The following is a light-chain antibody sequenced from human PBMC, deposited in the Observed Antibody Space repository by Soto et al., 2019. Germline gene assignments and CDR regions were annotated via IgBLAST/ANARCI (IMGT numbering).Light chain of an antibody. J-gene: IGKJ1*01. CDR2: KAS. Sequence: DIQMTQSPSTLSSAVGDRVTITGLASQSISSWLAWYQQKPGKAPKLLIYKASSLESGVPSRFSGSGSGTEFTLTISSLQPDDFATYYCQQYNSYSWTFGQGTKVDNK. CDR1: QSISSW. V-gene: IGKV1-5*03. CDR3: QQYNSYSWT.